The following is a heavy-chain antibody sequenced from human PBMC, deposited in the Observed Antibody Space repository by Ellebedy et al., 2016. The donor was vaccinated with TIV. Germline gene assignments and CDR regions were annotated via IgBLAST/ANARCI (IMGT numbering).Heavy chain of an antibody. CDR1: GYTFTSYY. Sequence: ASVKVSCKASGYTFTSYYTHWVRQAPGQGLEWMGIINPSGGSTSYAQKFQGRVTMTRDTSTSTVYMELSSLRSEDTAVYYCARTRIVGATRGPDYFDYWGQGTLVTVSS. D-gene: IGHD1-26*01. CDR3: ARTRIVGATRGPDYFDY. CDR2: INPSGGST. V-gene: IGHV1-46*01. J-gene: IGHJ4*02.